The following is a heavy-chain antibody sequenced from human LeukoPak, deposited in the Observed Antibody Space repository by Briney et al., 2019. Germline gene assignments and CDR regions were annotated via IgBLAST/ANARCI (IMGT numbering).Heavy chain of an antibody. D-gene: IGHD1-26*01. CDR3: ARGATAWVHFDS. J-gene: IGHJ4*02. V-gene: IGHV4-59*01. CDR1: GGSISSSY. CDR2: IYNSGST. Sequence: SETLSLTCTVSGGSISSSYWSWIRQPPGKGLEWIGYIYNSGSTSHNPSLKSRVTISLDTSKNQFSPRLSSVTAADTAVYYCARGATAWVHFDSWGQGTLVTVSS.